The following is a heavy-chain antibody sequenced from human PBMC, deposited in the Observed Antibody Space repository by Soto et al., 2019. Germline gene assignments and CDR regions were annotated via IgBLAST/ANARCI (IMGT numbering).Heavy chain of an antibody. CDR2: ISSNSTAF. V-gene: IGHV3-11*01. J-gene: IGHJ5*02. Sequence: NLLESGVGLVKPGGSLRLSCEGSGFLFSHYYMSWIRQGPEKRLELVAYISSNSTAFYYADSVKGRFTVSKDDAKKSVFLQMTSVTSDDTATYYCATGDWSRTNNFDTWGQGTQVIVSA. CDR1: GFLFSHYY. CDR3: ATGDWSRTNNFDT. D-gene: IGHD2-2*01.